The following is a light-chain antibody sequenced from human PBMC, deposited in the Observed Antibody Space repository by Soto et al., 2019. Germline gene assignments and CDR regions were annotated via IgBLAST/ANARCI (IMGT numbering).Light chain of an antibody. CDR1: QGIRND. CDR3: LQDYNYPLT. V-gene: IGKV1-6*01. Sequence: AIPMTQSPSSLSASVGDRVTMTCRASQGIRNDVGWYQQKPGKAPKLLILAASSLQSGVPSRFVGSGSGTDFTLTISSLQPEDFATYYCLQDYNYPLTFGQGTKLEIK. CDR2: AAS. J-gene: IGKJ2*01.